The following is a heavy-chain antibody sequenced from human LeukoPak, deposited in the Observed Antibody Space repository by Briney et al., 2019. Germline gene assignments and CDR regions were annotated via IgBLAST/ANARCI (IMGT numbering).Heavy chain of an antibody. CDR1: GFTFSSYE. Sequence: AGSLRLSCAASGFTFSSYEMNWVRQAPGKGLEWVSYISSSGTTIYYADSVKGRFTISRDNAKNSLYLQMNSLRAEDTAVYYCARPTLVTPFDYWGQGTLVTVSS. V-gene: IGHV3-48*03. CDR3: ARPTLVTPFDY. CDR2: ISSSGTTI. D-gene: IGHD4-23*01. J-gene: IGHJ4*02.